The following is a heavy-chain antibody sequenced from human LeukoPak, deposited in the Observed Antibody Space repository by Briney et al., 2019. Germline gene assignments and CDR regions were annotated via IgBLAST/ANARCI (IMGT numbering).Heavy chain of an antibody. V-gene: IGHV3-49*04. D-gene: IGHD5-12*01. CDR2: IRGKAHDWTP. CDR1: GFIFGDYG. Sequence: GGSLRLSCTISGFIFGDYGFNWVRQAPGKGLEWVGFIRGKAHDWTPQYAASVQGRFTISRDDSKSVAYLQMNTLKTEDTGIYYCTRAGGYDNYLDYWGQGTLVTVSS. CDR3: TRAGGYDNYLDY. J-gene: IGHJ4*02.